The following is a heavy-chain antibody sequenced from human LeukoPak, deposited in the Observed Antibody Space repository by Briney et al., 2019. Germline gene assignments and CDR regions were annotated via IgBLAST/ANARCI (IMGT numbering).Heavy chain of an antibody. Sequence: TGVSLRLSCAASGFPFRDYYMTWIRQAPGKGLEWISYISRSGDSLYYADSVEGRFTISRDNAKNSLFLQMNSLRADDTAVYYCAREVVIFPDYYYYGMDVWGQGTTVTVSS. CDR1: GFPFRDYY. V-gene: IGHV3-11*01. CDR2: ISRSGDSL. CDR3: AREVVIFPDYYYYGMDV. D-gene: IGHD3-9*01. J-gene: IGHJ6*02.